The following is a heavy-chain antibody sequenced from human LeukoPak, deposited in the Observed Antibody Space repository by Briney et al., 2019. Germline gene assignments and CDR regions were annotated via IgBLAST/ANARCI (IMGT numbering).Heavy chain of an antibody. CDR3: ASLARDY. CDR2: IHNDGST. CDR1: GFIVSNTY. J-gene: IGHJ4*02. D-gene: IGHD3-3*02. V-gene: IGHV3-53*01. Sequence: PGGSLRLSCAASGFIVSNTYMTWVRQAPGKGLEWVSVIHNDGSTYYADYVKGRFTVSRDNSKNMLFLRMNSLRVEDTAVYFCASLARDYWGQGTLVSVSS.